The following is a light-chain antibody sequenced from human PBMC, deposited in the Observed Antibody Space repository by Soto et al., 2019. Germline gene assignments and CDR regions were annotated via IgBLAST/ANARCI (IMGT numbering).Light chain of an antibody. CDR3: SSYTNTGTLVV. CDR2: DVR. CDR1: GSDIGAYDF. Sequence: QSVLTQPASVSGSPGQSITISCTGTGSDIGAYDFVSWYQHHPGKAPKLLVYDVRHRPSGVSIRFSGSKSGNTASLTISGLQPEDEAHYYCSSYTNTGTLVVFGGGTKLTVL. V-gene: IGLV2-14*03. J-gene: IGLJ2*01.